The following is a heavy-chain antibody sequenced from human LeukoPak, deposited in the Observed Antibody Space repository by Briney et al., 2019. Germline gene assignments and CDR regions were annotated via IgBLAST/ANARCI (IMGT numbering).Heavy chain of an antibody. Sequence: GGSLRLSCAASGFTFSSYSMNWVRQAPGKGLEWVSSISSSSSYIYYADSVKGRFTISRDNAKNSLYLQMNGLRAEDTAVYYCARVALGVAGRRSAFDIWGQGTMVTVSS. CDR3: ARVALGVAGRRSAFDI. CDR2: ISSSSSYI. D-gene: IGHD6-19*01. CDR1: GFTFSSYS. J-gene: IGHJ3*02. V-gene: IGHV3-21*01.